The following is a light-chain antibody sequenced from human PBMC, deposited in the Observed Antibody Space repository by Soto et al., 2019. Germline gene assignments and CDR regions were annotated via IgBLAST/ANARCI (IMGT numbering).Light chain of an antibody. CDR2: DVS. CDR1: SIDVGGYNY. Sequence: QSVLTQPASVSGSLGQSITISCTGTSIDVGGYNYVSWYQQHPGQAPKLLIYDVSHRPSGISYRFSGSKSGNTASLTISGLQAEDEADYYCSSYTGSAALVIFGGGTKLTGL. V-gene: IGLV2-14*03. J-gene: IGLJ2*01. CDR3: SSYTGSAALVI.